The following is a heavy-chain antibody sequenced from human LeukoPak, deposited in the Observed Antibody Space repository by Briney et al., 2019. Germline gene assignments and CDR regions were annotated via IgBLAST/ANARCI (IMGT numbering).Heavy chain of an antibody. CDR2: ISAYNGNT. J-gene: IGHJ5*02. D-gene: IGHD6-19*01. V-gene: IGHV1-18*01. CDR3: ARVGRVAVAGTDWFDP. CDR1: GYTFTSYG. Sequence: ASVKVSCKASGYTFTSYGISWVRQAPGQGLEWMGWISAYNGNTNYAQKLQGRVTMTTDTSTSTAYMELRSPRSDDTAVYYCARVGRVAVAGTDWFDPWGQGTLVTVSS.